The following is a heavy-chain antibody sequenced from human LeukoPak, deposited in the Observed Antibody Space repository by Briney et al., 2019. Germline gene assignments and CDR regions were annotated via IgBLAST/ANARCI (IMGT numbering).Heavy chain of an antibody. D-gene: IGHD5-12*01. J-gene: IGHJ4*02. CDR2: INHSGYT. V-gene: IGHV4-34*01. Sequence: TSETLSLTCAVYGGSSTDYCWSWIRRPPGKGLEWIGEINHSGYTNYNPSLKSRVSVSVDTSKNQFSLKLSSVTAADTAVYYCARGQYTGYPTHWGQGTLVTVSS. CDR1: GGSSTDYC. CDR3: ARGQYTGYPTH.